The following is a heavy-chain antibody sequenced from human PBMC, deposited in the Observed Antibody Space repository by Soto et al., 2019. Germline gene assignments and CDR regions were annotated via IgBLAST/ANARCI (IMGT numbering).Heavy chain of an antibody. CDR3: ARIRSFNYDILTGPMYYFDY. CDR1: GFSLSNARMG. V-gene: IGHV2-26*01. CDR2: IFSNDEK. J-gene: IGHJ4*02. Sequence: SGPTLVNPTETLTLTCTVSGFSLSNARMGVSWIRQPPGKALEWLAHIFSNDEKSYSTSLKSRLTISKDTSKSQVVFTMTNMDPVDTATYYFARIRSFNYDILTGPMYYFDYWGQGTLVTVSS. D-gene: IGHD3-9*01.